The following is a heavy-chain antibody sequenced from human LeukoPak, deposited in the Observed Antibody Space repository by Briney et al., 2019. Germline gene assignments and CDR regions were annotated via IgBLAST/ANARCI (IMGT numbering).Heavy chain of an antibody. CDR1: GFTFSSYS. V-gene: IGHV3-21*01. D-gene: IGHD2-8*01. Sequence: GGSLRLSCAASGFTFSSYSMNWVRQAPGKGLEWVSSISSGSSYIYYADSVRGRFTISRDNAKNSLYVQMSSLRAEDTAVYYCARNLGYCTNGVCPGGYWGQGTLVTVSS. CDR2: ISSGSSYI. CDR3: ARNLGYCTNGVCPGGY. J-gene: IGHJ4*02.